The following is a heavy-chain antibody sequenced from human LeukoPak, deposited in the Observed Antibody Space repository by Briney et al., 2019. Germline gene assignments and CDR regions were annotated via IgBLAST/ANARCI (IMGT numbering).Heavy chain of an antibody. V-gene: IGHV4-59*01. CDR3: ARDYNWNDGAFDI. J-gene: IGHJ3*02. CDR1: GGSISSCY. CDR2: IYYSGST. D-gene: IGHD1-1*01. Sequence: SETLSLTCTVPGGSISSCYWSWIRQPPGKGLEWIGYIYYSGSTNYNPSLKSRVTISVDTSKNQFSLKLSSVTAADTAVYYCARDYNWNDGAFDIWGQGTMVTVSS.